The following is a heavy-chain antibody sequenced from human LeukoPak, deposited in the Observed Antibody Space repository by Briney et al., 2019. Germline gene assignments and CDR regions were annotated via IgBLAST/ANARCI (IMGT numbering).Heavy chain of an antibody. D-gene: IGHD1-26*01. CDR3: ARDRGGSYYDFDY. J-gene: IGHJ4*02. CDR1: GFTFSRYW. CDR2: ISYDGSNK. Sequence: GGSLRLSCAASGFTFSRYWMHWVRQAPGKGLEWVAVISYDGSNKYYADSVKGRFTISRDNSKNTLYLQMNSLRAEDTAVYYCARDRGGSYYDFDYWGQGTLVTVSS. V-gene: IGHV3-30-3*01.